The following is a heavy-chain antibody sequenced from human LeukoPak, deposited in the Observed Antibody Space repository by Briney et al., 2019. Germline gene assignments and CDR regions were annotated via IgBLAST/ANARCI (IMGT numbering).Heavy chain of an antibody. J-gene: IGHJ4*02. CDR3: ARSEAWLVDFRADY. V-gene: IGHV1-2*02. Sequence: GASVKVSCKASGYTFTGYYMHWVRQAPGQGLEWMGWINPNSGGTNYAQKFQGRVTMTRDTSISTAYMELSRLRSDDTAVYYCARSEAWLVDFRADYWGQGTLVTVSS. CDR1: GYTFTGYY. CDR2: INPNSGGT. D-gene: IGHD6-19*01.